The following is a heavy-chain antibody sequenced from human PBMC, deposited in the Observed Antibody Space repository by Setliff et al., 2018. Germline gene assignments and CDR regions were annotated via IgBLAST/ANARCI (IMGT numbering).Heavy chain of an antibody. CDR2: ISAYNGNT. V-gene: IGHV1-18*01. D-gene: IGHD3-10*01. CDR1: GYTFTSYG. J-gene: IGHJ4*02. Sequence: ASVKVSCKASGYTFTSYGISWVRQAPGQGLEWMGWISAYNGNTNYAQKLQGRVTMTTDTSTSTAYMELRSLRSDDTAVYYCARASRISMVRGVLYYFDYWGQGTLVTVPQ. CDR3: ARASRISMVRGVLYYFDY.